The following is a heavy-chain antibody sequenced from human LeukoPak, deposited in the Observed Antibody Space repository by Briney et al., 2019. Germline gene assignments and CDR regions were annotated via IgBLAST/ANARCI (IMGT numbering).Heavy chain of an antibody. D-gene: IGHD3-10*01. CDR1: GFTFSSYE. CDR2: ISSSGSTI. V-gene: IGHV3-48*03. J-gene: IGHJ6*04. CDR3: ARAYPSYGSGNN. Sequence: GGSLRLSCAASGFTFSSYEMSWVRQAPGKGLEWISYISSSGSTIYYADSVRGRFTISRDNAKNSLYLQMNSLRAEDTAVYYCARAYPSYGSGNNWGKGTTVTISS.